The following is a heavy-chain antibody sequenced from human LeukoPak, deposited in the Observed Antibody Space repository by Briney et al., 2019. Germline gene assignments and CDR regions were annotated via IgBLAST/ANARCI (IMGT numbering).Heavy chain of an antibody. V-gene: IGHV4-59*01. CDR2: IYYSGST. CDR3: ARARRLGAHDRQVNAFDI. CDR1: GGSISSYY. J-gene: IGHJ3*02. D-gene: IGHD3-16*01. Sequence: PETLSLTCTVSGGSISSYYWTWIRQPPGKGLEWIGYIYYSGSTNYNPSLKSRVTISVDTSKNQFSLKLSSVTAADTAVYYCARARRLGAHDRQVNAFDIWGQGTMVTVSS.